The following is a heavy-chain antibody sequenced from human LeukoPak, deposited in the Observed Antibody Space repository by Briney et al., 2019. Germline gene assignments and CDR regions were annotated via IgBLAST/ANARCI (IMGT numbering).Heavy chain of an antibody. D-gene: IGHD2-21*01. CDR3: ARSRSTVIVFDY. CDR1: GFTVSSNY. V-gene: IGHV3-53*01. Sequence: GGSLRLSCAASGFTVSSNYMSWVRQAPGKGLEWVSVIYSGASTYYADSVKGRFTISRDNSKNTLYLQMNSLRAEDTAVYYCARSRSTVIVFDYWGQGTLVTVSS. CDR2: IYSGAST. J-gene: IGHJ4*02.